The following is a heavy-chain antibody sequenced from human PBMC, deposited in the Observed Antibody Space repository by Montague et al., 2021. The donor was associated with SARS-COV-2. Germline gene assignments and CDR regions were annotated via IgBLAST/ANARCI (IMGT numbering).Heavy chain of an antibody. CDR1: GFSLTTSGVG. V-gene: IGHV2-5*02. Sequence: PALVKPTQTLTLTCTFSGFSLTTSGVGVGWIRQPPGEALEWLALIYWDDDRRYCPSLKSRLILTKDISRNQVALTMTKMDPMDTATYYYAQIEATIDYYGYNCKNPFDHWGQGTLVAVSS. CDR3: AQIEATIDYYGYNCKNPFDH. D-gene: IGHD3-10*01. CDR2: IYWDDDR. J-gene: IGHJ4*02.